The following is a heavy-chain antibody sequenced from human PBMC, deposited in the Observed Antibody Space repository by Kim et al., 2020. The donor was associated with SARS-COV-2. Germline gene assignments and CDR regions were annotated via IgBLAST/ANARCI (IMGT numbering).Heavy chain of an antibody. V-gene: IGHV3-7*03. J-gene: IGHJ4*02. D-gene: IGHD3-10*01. Sequence: GDSLKGRFTIPRDTAKNSLFLQMNSLRAEDTAVYYCAKASYSSGRAPLFDYWGQGTLVTVSS. CDR3: AKASYSSGRAPLFDY.